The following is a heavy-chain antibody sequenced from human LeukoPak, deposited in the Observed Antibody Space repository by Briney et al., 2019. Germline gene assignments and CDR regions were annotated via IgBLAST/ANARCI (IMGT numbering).Heavy chain of an antibody. D-gene: IGHD4-17*01. J-gene: IGHJ3*02. CDR3: ARVSTVTTFDI. Sequence: WGSLRLSCAASGFTFSNYWMHWVRQAPGKGLVWVSRIDVDGSSTSYADSVKGRFTISRDNAKNTLYLQMNSLRAEDTAVYYCARVSTVTTFDIWGQGTMVTVSS. CDR2: IDVDGSST. CDR1: GFTFSNYW. V-gene: IGHV3-74*01.